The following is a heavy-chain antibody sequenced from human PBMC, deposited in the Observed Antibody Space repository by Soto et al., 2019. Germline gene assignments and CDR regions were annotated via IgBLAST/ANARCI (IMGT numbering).Heavy chain of an antibody. V-gene: IGHV3-30*18. CDR2: ISYDGSNK. J-gene: IGHJ4*02. D-gene: IGHD1-26*01. Sequence: GGSLRLSCAASGFTFSSYGMHWVRQAPGKGLEWVAVISYDGSNKYYADSVKGRFTISRDNSMNTLYLQMNSLRAEDTAVYYCAKDRRVGATRYYFDYWGQGTLVTVSS. CDR3: AKDRRVGATRYYFDY. CDR1: GFTFSSYG.